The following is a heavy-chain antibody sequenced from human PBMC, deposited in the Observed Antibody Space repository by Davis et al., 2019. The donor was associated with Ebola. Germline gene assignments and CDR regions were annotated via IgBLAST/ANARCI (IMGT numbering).Heavy chain of an antibody. V-gene: IGHV3-21*01. D-gene: IGHD6-19*01. J-gene: IGHJ4*02. CDR3: ARVWGGSSGLPDY. CDR1: GFTVSSNY. CDR2: ISSSSSYI. Sequence: PGGSLRLSCAASGFTVSSNYMSWVRQAPGKGLEWVSSISSSSSYIYYADSVKGRFTISRDNAKNSLYLQMNSLRAEDTAVYYCARVWGGSSGLPDYWGQGTLVTVSS.